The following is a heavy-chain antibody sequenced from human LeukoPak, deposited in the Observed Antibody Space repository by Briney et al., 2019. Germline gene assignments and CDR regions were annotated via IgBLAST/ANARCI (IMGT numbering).Heavy chain of an antibody. J-gene: IGHJ4*02. V-gene: IGHV1-2*02. CDR2: INPNSGGT. CDR3: ARDRARDIVVVPAAMHY. Sequence: ASVKVSCKASGYTFTGYYMHWVRHAPGQGLEWMGWINPNSGGTNYAQKFQGRVTMTRDTSISTAYMELSRLRSDDTAVYYCARDRARDIVVVPAAMHYWGQGTLVTVSS. D-gene: IGHD2-2*01. CDR1: GYTFTGYY.